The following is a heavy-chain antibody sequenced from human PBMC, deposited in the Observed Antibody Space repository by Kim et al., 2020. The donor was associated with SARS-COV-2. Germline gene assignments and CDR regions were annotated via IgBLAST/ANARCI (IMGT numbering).Heavy chain of an antibody. Sequence: GGSLRLSCAASGFTFSSYAMSWVRQAPGKGLEWVSAISGSGGSTYYADSVKGRFTISRDNSKNTLYLQMNSLRAEDTAVYYCAKDRGTYYDFWSGYLARWFDPGGQGTLVTVSS. CDR2: ISGSGGST. V-gene: IGHV3-23*01. D-gene: IGHD3-3*01. CDR1: GFTFSSYA. J-gene: IGHJ5*02. CDR3: AKDRGTYYDFWSGYLARWFDP.